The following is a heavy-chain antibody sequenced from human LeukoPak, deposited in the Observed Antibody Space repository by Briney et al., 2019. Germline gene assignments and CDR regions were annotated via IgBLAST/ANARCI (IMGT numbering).Heavy chain of an antibody. CDR3: ARGGRCSSTSCYSY. V-gene: IGHV4-31*03. J-gene: IGHJ4*02. Sequence: SETLSLTCPVSGGSLSSSGYYWSWIRQPPGRGLEGIGYIYYSESTYYNPSLKRRVTLSVDPSRNQFSLKVSSVTAAGAAVYYCARGGRCSSTSCYSYWGQGSLVTVSS. CDR1: GGSLSSSGYY. D-gene: IGHD2-2*01. CDR2: IYYSEST.